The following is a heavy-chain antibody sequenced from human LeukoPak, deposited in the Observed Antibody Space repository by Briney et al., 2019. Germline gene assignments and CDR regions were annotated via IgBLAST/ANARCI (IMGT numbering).Heavy chain of an antibody. Sequence: AAVKVSCKASGGTFSSYAISWVRQAPGQGLEWMGRIIPILGIANYVQKFQGRVTITAEKSTSTAYMELSSLRSEDTAVYSCARDSVVAGPGGYWGQGTLVTVSS. J-gene: IGHJ4*02. D-gene: IGHD6-19*01. CDR3: ARDSVVAGPGGY. V-gene: IGHV1-69*04. CDR1: GGTFSSYA. CDR2: IIPILGIA.